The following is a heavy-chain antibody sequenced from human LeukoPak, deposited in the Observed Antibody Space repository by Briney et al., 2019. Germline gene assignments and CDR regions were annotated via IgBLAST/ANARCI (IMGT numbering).Heavy chain of an antibody. CDR2: INHSGST. CDR1: GGSFSGYY. CDR3: ARGQQLVSVWLDP. V-gene: IGHV4-34*01. D-gene: IGHD6-13*01. J-gene: IGHJ5*02. Sequence: SETLSLTCAVYGGSFSGYYWSWIRQPPGKGLEWIGEINHSGSTNYNPSLKSRVTISVDTSKNQFSLKLSSVTAADTAVYYCARGQQLVSVWLDPWGRGTLVTVSS.